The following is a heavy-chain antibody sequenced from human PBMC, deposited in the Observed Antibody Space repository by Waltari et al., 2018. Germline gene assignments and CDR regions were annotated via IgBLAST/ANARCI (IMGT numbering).Heavy chain of an antibody. D-gene: IGHD2-2*01. CDR1: GYTFTGYY. CDR2: INPNSGGT. V-gene: IGHV1-2*02. Sequence: QVQLVQSGAEVKKPGASVKVSCKASGYTFTGYYMHWVRQAPGQGVEGMGWINPNSGGTNYAQKFKGRVTMTRDTAISTAYMELSRLRSDDTAVYYCARGVVVVPAAHYYYGMDVWGQGTTVTVSS. J-gene: IGHJ6*02. CDR3: ARGVVVVPAAHYYYGMDV.